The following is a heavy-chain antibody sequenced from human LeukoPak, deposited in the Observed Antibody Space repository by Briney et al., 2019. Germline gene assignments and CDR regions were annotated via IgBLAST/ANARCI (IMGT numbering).Heavy chain of an antibody. CDR1: GGSISSGDYY. D-gene: IGHD4-17*01. J-gene: IGHJ3*02. Sequence: SETLSLTCTVSGGSISSGDYYWSWIRQPPGKGLEWIGYIYYSGSTYYNPSLKSRVTISVDTSKNQFSLKLSSVTAADTAVYYCARSTVTNPDDAFDTWGQGTMVTVSS. CDR2: IYYSGST. V-gene: IGHV4-30-4*01. CDR3: ARSTVTNPDDAFDT.